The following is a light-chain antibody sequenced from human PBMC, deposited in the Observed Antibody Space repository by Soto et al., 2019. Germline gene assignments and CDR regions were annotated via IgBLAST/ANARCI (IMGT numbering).Light chain of an antibody. Sequence: DAVMTQSPPSLSVTLGQPASISCRSSQSLVYSDGITYLNWFQQRPGQSPRRLTYKVFNRDAGAPDSLSVSGSGTEFTLRISRAEAEDVGVYYCMQGTHWPYTFGQGTKLEIK. J-gene: IGKJ2*01. CDR3: MQGTHWPYT. CDR2: KVF. CDR1: QSLVYSDGITY. V-gene: IGKV2-30*01.